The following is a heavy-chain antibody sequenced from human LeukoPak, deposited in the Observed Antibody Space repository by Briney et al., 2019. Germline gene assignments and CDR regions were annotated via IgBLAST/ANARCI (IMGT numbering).Heavy chain of an antibody. V-gene: IGHV1-2*04. Sequence: GASVKVSCKASGYTFTGYYMRWVRQAPGQGLECMGWINPNSGGTNYAQKFQGWVTMTRDTSISTAYMELSRLRSDDTAVYYCARDLAHYDSSGYYYLGGMDVWGQGTTVTVSS. D-gene: IGHD3-22*01. CDR1: GYTFTGYY. CDR2: INPNSGGT. CDR3: ARDLAHYDSSGYYYLGGMDV. J-gene: IGHJ6*02.